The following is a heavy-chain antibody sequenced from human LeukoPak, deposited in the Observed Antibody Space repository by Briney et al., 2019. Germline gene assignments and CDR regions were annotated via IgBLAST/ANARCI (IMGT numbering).Heavy chain of an antibody. Sequence: PSETLSLTCTVSGGSISSSSVYRGWIRQPPGKGLEWIATISYSGSTTSHNPSLKSRVTISVDTSKNQFSLKLNSVTAADTAVYYCVRRTSGSYSDYWGQGTLVTVSS. J-gene: IGHJ4*02. CDR1: GGSISSSSVY. D-gene: IGHD1-26*01. CDR2: ISYSGSTT. V-gene: IGHV4-39*01. CDR3: VRRTSGSYSDY.